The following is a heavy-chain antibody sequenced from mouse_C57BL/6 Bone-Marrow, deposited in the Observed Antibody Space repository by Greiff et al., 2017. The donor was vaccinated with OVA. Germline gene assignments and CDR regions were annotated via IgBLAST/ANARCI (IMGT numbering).Heavy chain of an antibody. J-gene: IGHJ1*03. Sequence: EVKLQQSGPELVKPGASVKISCKASGYTFTDYYMNWVKQSHGKSLEWIGDINPNNGGTSYNQKFKGKATLTVDKSSSTAYMELRCLTSEDSAVYYCERVIDIRRGYFDVWGTGTTVTVSS. CDR2: INPNNGGT. CDR1: GYTFTDYY. CDR3: ERVIDIRRGYFDV. D-gene: IGHD2-12*01. V-gene: IGHV1-26*01.